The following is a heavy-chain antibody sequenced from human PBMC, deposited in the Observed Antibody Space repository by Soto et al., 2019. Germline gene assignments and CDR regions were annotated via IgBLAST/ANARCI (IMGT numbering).Heavy chain of an antibody. Sequence: PGGSLRLSCAASGFTFSSYAMSWVRQAPGKGLEWVSAISGSGGSTYYADSVKGRFTISRDNSKNTLYLQMNSLRAVDMAVYYCAKGGAGGGGAFDIWGQGTMVTVPS. D-gene: IGHD3-16*01. J-gene: IGHJ3*02. CDR1: GFTFSSYA. CDR3: AKGGAGGGGAFDI. V-gene: IGHV3-23*01. CDR2: ISGSGGST.